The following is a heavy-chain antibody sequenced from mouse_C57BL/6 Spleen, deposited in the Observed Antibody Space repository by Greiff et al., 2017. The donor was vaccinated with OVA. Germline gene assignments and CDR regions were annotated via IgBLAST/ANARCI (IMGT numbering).Heavy chain of an antibody. V-gene: IGHV6-3*01. CDR1: GFTFSNYW. J-gene: IGHJ4*01. Sequence: EVMLVESGGGLVQPGGSMKLSCVASGFTFSNYWMNWVRQSPEKGLEWVAQIRLKSDNYATHYAESVKGRFTISRDDSKSSVYLQMNNLRAEDTGIYYCTATTVVGAMDYWGQGTSVTVSS. CDR2: IRLKSDNYAT. CDR3: TATTVVGAMDY. D-gene: IGHD1-1*01.